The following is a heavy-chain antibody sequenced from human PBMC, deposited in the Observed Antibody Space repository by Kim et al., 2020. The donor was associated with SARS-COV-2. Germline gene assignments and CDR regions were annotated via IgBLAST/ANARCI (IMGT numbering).Heavy chain of an antibody. J-gene: IGHJ6*02. V-gene: IGHV4-38-2*02. CDR2: IYHSGST. D-gene: IGHD3-10*01. CDR1: GYSISSGYY. Sequence: SETLSLTCTVSGYSISSGYYWGWIRQPPGKGLGWIGSIYHSGSTYYTPSLKSRVTISVDTSKNQFSLKLSSVTAADTAVYYCARGRRFGELLYTPNYYYYGMDVWGQGTTVTVS. CDR3: ARGRRFGELLYTPNYYYYGMDV.